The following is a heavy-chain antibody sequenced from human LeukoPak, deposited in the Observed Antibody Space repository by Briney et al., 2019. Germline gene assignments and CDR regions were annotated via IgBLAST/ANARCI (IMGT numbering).Heavy chain of an antibody. V-gene: IGHV3-30*02. CDR2: IQYDGSNE. CDR1: GFTFSSYG. D-gene: IGHD3-9*01. CDR3: AKDRGSRNEILTGRPRASMDFDY. J-gene: IGHJ4*02. Sequence: PGGSLRLSCAASGFTFSSYGMHWVRQAPGKGLEWVAYIQYDGSNEQYADSVKGRFSISRDNSKNTLYLQMNSLRAEDTGVYYCAKDRGSRNEILTGRPRASMDFDYWGQGTLVIVSS.